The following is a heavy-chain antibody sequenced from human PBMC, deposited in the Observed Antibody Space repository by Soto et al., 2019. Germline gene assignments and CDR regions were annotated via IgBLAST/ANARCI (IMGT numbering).Heavy chain of an antibody. CDR2: IYWDDDT. D-gene: IGHD2-21*02. V-gene: IGHV2-5*02. CDR1: GFSLTDRGHNMGLG. CDR3: ARRNGLPFHEGYFDV. Sequence: QITLTESGLTLLKPTQTLTLTCSYSGFSLTDRGHNMGLGVGWVRQSPGKPPEYLAVIYWDDDTRYRSSLKKRLSITKDNSKQEVVLTMTDMDPVDGGTYFCARRNGLPFHEGYFDVWGRGALVTVSS. J-gene: IGHJ2*01.